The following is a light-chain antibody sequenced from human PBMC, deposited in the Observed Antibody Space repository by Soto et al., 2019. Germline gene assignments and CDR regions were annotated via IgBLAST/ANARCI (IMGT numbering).Light chain of an antibody. CDR3: CSYKGSCTLV. J-gene: IGLJ1*01. Sequence: QSSLTHPRSVSVSPGQSFTISFTGISSDVGGYKYFSWYQQYAGNAPKLTMYDASKRPSGVPARFSGSKSGNTASLTISGLQAEDEGDYYCCSYKGSCTLVFGTGTKVTVL. CDR1: SSDVGGYKY. CDR2: DAS. V-gene: IGLV2-11*01.